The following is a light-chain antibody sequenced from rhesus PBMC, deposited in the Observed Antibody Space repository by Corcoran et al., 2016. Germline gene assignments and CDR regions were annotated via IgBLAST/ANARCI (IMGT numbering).Light chain of an antibody. CDR2: KTS. CDR3: QQHNRDPPT. J-gene: IGKJ4*01. Sequence: DIQMTQSPSSLSASVGDTVTITCRASQGISSNLAWYQQKPGKAPKLLIYKTSTLQTWVPSRFSGSGSGTDVTLTISSLQPEDCATYYCQQHNRDPPTFGGGTKVELK. V-gene: IGKV1-25*01. CDR1: QGISSN.